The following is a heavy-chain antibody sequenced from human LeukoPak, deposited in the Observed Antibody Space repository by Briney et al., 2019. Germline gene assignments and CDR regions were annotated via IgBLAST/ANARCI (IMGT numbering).Heavy chain of an antibody. CDR1: GGSFSPYE. V-gene: IGHV4-4*07. Sequence: PSETLSLTCTVSGGSFSPYEWSWIRQSAGKRLEWIGLIRNTGSADYSPSLKSRVTLSIDTSKSQISLRLTSVTAADTAVYYCATGSYSGVFDKWGRGTLVIVSS. J-gene: IGHJ4*02. D-gene: IGHD1-26*01. CDR3: ATGSYSGVFDK. CDR2: IRNTGSA.